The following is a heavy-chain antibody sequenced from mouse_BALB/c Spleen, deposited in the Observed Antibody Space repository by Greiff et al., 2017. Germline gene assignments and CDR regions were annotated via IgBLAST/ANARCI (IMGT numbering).Heavy chain of an antibody. V-gene: IGHV14-4*02. CDR1: GFNIKDYY. J-gene: IGHJ4*01. D-gene: IGHD2-14*01. CDR3: NAGYRYDYAMDY. CDR2: IDPENGDT. Sequence: EVQLQQSGAELVRSGASVKLSCTASGFNIKDYYMHWVKQRPEQGLEWIGWIDPENGDTEYAPKFQGKATMTADTSSNTAYLQLSSLTSEDTAVYYCNAGYRYDYAMDYWGQGTSVTVSS.